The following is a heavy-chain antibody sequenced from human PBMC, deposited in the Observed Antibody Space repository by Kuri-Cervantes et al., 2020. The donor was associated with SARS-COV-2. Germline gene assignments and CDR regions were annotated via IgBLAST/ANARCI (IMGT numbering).Heavy chain of an antibody. J-gene: IGHJ4*02. Sequence: GSLRLSCAVYGGSFSGHYWSWIRQPPGKGLEWIGEINHSGSTNYNPSLKSRVTISVDTSKNQFSLKLSSVTAADTAVYYCARGRPHRLLWFGDLCDYWGQGTLVTVSS. CDR3: ARGRPHRLLWFGDLCDY. CDR2: INHSGST. CDR1: GGSFSGHY. D-gene: IGHD3-10*01. V-gene: IGHV4-34*01.